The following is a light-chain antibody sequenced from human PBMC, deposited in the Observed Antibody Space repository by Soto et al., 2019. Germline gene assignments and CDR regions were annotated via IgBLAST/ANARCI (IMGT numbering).Light chain of an antibody. CDR1: QSVSGN. CDR3: QQYNNWPPIT. V-gene: IGKV3-15*01. Sequence: EIVMTQSPATLSVSPGERATLSCRASQSVSGNLAWYQQKPGQAPRLLIYAASTRATGIPARFSGSGSGTXXXXXXXXXXXXXXAVYYCQQYNNWPPITFGPGTKVDIK. CDR2: AAS. J-gene: IGKJ3*01.